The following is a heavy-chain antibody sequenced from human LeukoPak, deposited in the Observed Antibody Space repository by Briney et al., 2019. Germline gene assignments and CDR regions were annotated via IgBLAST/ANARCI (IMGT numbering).Heavy chain of an antibody. D-gene: IGHD2-2*01. CDR3: ARQVPAALGRRDYYFDY. J-gene: IGHJ4*02. CDR2: ISSSSSTI. Sequence: GGSLRLSCAASGFTFSSYSMNWVRQAPGKGLEWVSYISSSSSTIYYADSVKGRFTISRDNAKNSLYLQMNSLRVEDTAVYYCARQVPAALGRRDYYFDYWGQGTLVTVSS. CDR1: GFTFSSYS. V-gene: IGHV3-48*01.